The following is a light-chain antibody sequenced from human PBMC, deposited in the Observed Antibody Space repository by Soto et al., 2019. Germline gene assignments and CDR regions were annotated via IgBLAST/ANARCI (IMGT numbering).Light chain of an antibody. CDR2: TTS. CDR3: QQGYSRPRT. J-gene: IGKJ1*01. CDR1: QSIRSS. V-gene: IGKV1-39*01. Sequence: DIQMTQSPSSLSAYVGDRVTITCRASQSIRSSLNWYQQKPGKAPNLLIYTTSNLESGVPSRFSGSGSGTDFTLTMSRLQPEDFATYFYQQGYSRPRTFGQGTKVDIK.